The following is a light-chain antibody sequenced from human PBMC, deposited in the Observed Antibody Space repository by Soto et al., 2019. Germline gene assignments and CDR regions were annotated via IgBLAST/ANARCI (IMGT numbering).Light chain of an antibody. CDR1: QSVSSSY. J-gene: IGKJ2*01. CDR2: GAS. V-gene: IGKV3-20*01. Sequence: EIVLTQSPGTLSLSPGERATLSCRASQSVSSSYLAWYQQKPGQAPRLLIYGASSMATGIPDRFSGSGSGTDFPLTISRLEPEDFAVYYCQQYGSSSYTFGQGTKLEIK. CDR3: QQYGSSSYT.